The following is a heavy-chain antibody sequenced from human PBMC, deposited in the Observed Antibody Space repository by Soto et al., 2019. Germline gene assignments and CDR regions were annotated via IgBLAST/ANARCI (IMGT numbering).Heavy chain of an antibody. V-gene: IGHV3-23*01. CDR3: AKRQRMVAAMGYYYYYMDV. Sequence: GGSLRLSCAASGFTFSSYAMSWVRQAPGKGLDWVSAISGSDGSTYYADSVKGRFTISRDNSKNTLYLQMNSLRAEDTAVYYCAKRQRMVAAMGYYYYYMDVWGKGTTVTVSS. CDR2: ISGSDGST. CDR1: GFTFSSYA. D-gene: IGHD2-15*01. J-gene: IGHJ6*03.